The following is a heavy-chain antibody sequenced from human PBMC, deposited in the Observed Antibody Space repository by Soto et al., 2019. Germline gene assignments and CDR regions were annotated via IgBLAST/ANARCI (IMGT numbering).Heavy chain of an antibody. J-gene: IGHJ4*02. Sequence: ASVKVSWKASGYTFTTYALHWVRQDTGQRPEWMGWINAGNGNTKYSQNFQGRVTISRDRSANTAYMELSSLRSEDTAVYYCARDTPALGSPDQYYFDYWGQGTLVTVSS. CDR1: GYTFTTYA. CDR2: INAGNGNT. D-gene: IGHD2-2*01. V-gene: IGHV1-3*01. CDR3: ARDTPALGSPDQYYFDY.